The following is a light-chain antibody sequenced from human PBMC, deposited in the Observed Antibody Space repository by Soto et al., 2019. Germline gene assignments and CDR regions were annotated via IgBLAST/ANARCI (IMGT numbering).Light chain of an antibody. CDR1: SSDVGGYNY. J-gene: IGLJ2*01. V-gene: IGLV2-11*01. Sequence: QSALTQPRSVSGSPGQSGTISCTGTSSDVGGYNYVSWYQQHPGKAPKLMIYDVSKRPSGVPDRVSGSKSGNTASLTISGLQAEDEAEYYCCSYAGTYTVVFGGGTKVTVL. CDR3: CSYAGTYTVV. CDR2: DVS.